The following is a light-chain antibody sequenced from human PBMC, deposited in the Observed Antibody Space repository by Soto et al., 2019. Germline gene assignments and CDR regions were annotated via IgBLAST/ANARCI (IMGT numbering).Light chain of an antibody. Sequence: EIVLTQSPGTLSLSPGERATLSCRASQSVGSKLAWYRQAPGQAPRLLIYGASTRATDTPARFNGSGDRTDFTDTISNVQPVDFEVYYCQQYGSSFATFGQGTQVE. V-gene: IGKV3-20*01. CDR2: GAS. CDR1: QSVGSK. CDR3: QQYGSSFAT. J-gene: IGKJ1*01.